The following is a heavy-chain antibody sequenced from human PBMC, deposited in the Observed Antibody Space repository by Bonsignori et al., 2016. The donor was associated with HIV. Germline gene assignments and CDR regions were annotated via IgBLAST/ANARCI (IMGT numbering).Heavy chain of an antibody. CDR3: VTGGYCSGNSCSSAYGDFRFDY. CDR2: ITSSGYYI. D-gene: IGHD2-15*01. J-gene: IGHJ4*02. Sequence: WIRQPPGKGLEWAASITSSGYYIYYADSVKGRFTISRDNAKESLYLQMSSLRAEDTAVYYCVTGGYCSGNSCSSAYGDFRFDYWAGNPGHRLL. V-gene: IGHV3-21*01.